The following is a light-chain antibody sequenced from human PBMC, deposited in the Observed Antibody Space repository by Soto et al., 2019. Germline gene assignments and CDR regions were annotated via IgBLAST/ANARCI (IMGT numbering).Light chain of an antibody. CDR2: DVT. Sequence: QSALTQPASVSGSPGQSITISCTGTSSDVGGYNYVSWYRQYPGKAPKLMIYDVTNRPSGVSSRFSASKSGNTASLTISGLQAEDEADYYCTSYTSTSTLYVFGSGTKVTVL. J-gene: IGLJ1*01. CDR3: TSYTSTSTLYV. V-gene: IGLV2-14*01. CDR1: SSDVGGYNY.